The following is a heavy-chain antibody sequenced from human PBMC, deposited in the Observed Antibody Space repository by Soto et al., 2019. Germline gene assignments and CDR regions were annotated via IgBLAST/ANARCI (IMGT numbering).Heavy chain of an antibody. CDR3: ARGCSGGSCYSIWFDY. CDR1: RFTFSNYW. CDR2: IKQDGSEK. Sequence: PGGSLRLSCAASRFTFSNYWMTWVRQAPGKGLEWVANIKQDGSEKYYVDSVKGRFTISRDNAKNSLYLQMNSLRAEDTAVYYCARGCSGGSCYSIWFDYWGQGTQITVSS. J-gene: IGHJ4*02. V-gene: IGHV3-7*03. D-gene: IGHD2-15*01.